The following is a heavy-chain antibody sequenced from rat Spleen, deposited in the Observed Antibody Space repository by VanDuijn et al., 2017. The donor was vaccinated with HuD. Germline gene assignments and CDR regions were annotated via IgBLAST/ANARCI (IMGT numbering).Heavy chain of an antibody. J-gene: IGHJ3*01. CDR1: GFTFNNYW. D-gene: IGHD1-8*01. Sequence: EVQLVESGGGLVQPGRSLKLSCVASGFTFNNYWMTWIRQAPGKGLEWVASISTGGGNTYYRDSVKGRFTISRDNAKSTLSLQMDSLRSEDTATYYCAKEGDGGYSSYPNWFAYWGQGTLVTVSS. CDR3: AKEGDGGYSSYPNWFAY. CDR2: ISTGGGNT. V-gene: IGHV5-31*01.